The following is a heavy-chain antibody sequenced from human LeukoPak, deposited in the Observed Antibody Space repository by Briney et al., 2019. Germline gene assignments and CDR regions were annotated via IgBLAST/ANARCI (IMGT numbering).Heavy chain of an antibody. CDR3: ARDPTPEIRWFDPYYFDY. V-gene: IGHV3-33*01. J-gene: IGHJ4*02. D-gene: IGHD4-23*01. CDR2: IWYDGSNK. CDR1: GFTFRSYG. Sequence: PWGFLRISCAAAGFTFRSYGMRWGRPGPRKGVGWVGVIWYDGSNKYYADSAKGRFTISRDNSKNTLYLQMNSLRAEDTAVYYCARDPTPEIRWFDPYYFDYWGQGTLVAVSS.